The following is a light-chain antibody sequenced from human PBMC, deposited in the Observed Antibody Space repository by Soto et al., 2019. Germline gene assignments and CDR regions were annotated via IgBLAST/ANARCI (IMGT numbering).Light chain of an antibody. V-gene: IGKV3-15*01. J-gene: IGKJ2*01. CDR3: QQYYNWPPYT. Sequence: EIVMTQSPATLSVSPGERATLSCRASQSVSSNLAWYQQKPGQAPRLLIYGASTRATGIPARFSGSGSGTEFTLTISSLQSEDFAVYYCQQYYNWPPYTLGQGTKLEIK. CDR2: GAS. CDR1: QSVSSN.